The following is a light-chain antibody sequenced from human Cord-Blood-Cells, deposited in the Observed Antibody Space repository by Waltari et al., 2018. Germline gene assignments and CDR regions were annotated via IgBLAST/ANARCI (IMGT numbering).Light chain of an antibody. CDR3: CSYAGSYTYV. Sequence: QSALTQPRSVSGSPGQSVTISCTGTSSDVGGYTYVSWYQQHPGKAPKLMIYDVSKRPSGVPVSFSGSKSGNTASLTISGLQAEDEADYYCCSYAGSYTYVFGTGTKVTVL. CDR1: SSDVGGYTY. J-gene: IGLJ1*01. V-gene: IGLV2-11*01. CDR2: DVS.